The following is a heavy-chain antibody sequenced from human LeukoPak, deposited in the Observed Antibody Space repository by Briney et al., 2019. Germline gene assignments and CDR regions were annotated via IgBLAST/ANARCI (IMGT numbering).Heavy chain of an antibody. CDR3: ARHSTFFGVVIIKGRVRGPFDY. D-gene: IGHD3-3*01. Sequence: SETLPLTCAVYGGSFCGYYWSWIRQPPGKGLEWIGEINHSGSTNYNPSLKSRVTISVDTSKNQFSLKLSSVTAADTAVYYCARHSTFFGVVIIKGRVRGPFDYWGQGTLVTVSS. J-gene: IGHJ4*02. CDR1: GGSFCGYY. CDR2: INHSGST. V-gene: IGHV4-34*01.